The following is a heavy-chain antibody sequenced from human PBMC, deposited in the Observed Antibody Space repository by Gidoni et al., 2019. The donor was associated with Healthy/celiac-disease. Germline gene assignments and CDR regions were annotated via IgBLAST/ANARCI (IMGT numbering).Heavy chain of an antibody. CDR1: GFTFRRYA. Sequence: QVQLVEAGGGVVQPGRSLRLSCAAPGFTFRRYAMHWLREAPGKGLEWVAVISYDGSNKYYADSVKGRFTISRDNSKNTLYLQMNSLRAEDTAVYYCAREVNGYETNDYGDYVSWFDPWGQGTLVTVSS. CDR3: AREVNGYETNDYGDYVSWFDP. CDR2: ISYDGSNK. J-gene: IGHJ5*02. V-gene: IGHV3-30-3*01. D-gene: IGHD4-17*01.